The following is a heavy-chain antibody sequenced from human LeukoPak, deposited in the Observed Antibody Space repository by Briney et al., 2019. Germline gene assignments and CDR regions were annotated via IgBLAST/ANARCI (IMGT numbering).Heavy chain of an antibody. CDR1: GFTFSSYW. J-gene: IGHJ3*02. D-gene: IGHD4-11*01. V-gene: IGHV3-23*01. CDR2: ISGSGGST. Sequence: QPGGSLRLSCAASGFTFSSYWMSWVRQAPGKGLEWVSAISGSGGSTYYADSVKGRFTISRDNSKNTLYLQMNSLRAEDTAVYYCAKAPTVTPHAFDIWGQGTMVTVSS. CDR3: AKAPTVTPHAFDI.